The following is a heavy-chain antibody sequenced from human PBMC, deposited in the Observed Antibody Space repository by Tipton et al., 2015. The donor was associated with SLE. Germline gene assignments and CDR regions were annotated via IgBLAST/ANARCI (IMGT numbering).Heavy chain of an antibody. D-gene: IGHD2-21*01. CDR3: ARVGGGDSNWFDP. CDR1: GGSISSSSYY. V-gene: IGHV4-39*07. CDR2: IYYSGST. J-gene: IGHJ5*02. Sequence: TLSLTCTVSGGSISSSSYYWGWIRQPPGKGLEWIGSIYYSGSTYYNPSLKSRVTISVDTSKNQFSLKLSSVTAADTAVYYCARVGGGDSNWFDPWGQGTLVTVSS.